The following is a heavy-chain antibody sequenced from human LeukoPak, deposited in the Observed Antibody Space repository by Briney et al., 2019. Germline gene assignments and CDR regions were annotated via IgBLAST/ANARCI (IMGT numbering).Heavy chain of an antibody. CDR1: GLTFADYG. J-gene: IGHJ4*02. V-gene: IGHV3-20*04. D-gene: IGHD3-22*01. CDR3: AREGPRMVSSGLDY. CDR2: IKWNGGST. Sequence: GGSLRLSCAASGLTFADYGMSWVRQAPGQGLEWVCVIKWNGGSTGYAESVKGRFTITRDNAKNSLYLQMNSLRAEDTALYYCAREGPRMVSSGLDYWGQGTLVTVSS.